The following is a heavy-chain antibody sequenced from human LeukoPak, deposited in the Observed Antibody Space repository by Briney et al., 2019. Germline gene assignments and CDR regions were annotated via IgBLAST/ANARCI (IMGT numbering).Heavy chain of an antibody. D-gene: IGHD6-13*01. CDR2: IDPGDSDT. J-gene: IGHJ3*02. Sequence: GESLKISCKGSGYSFTSDWIGWGRQMPGKGLESMGIIDPGDSDTRYSPSFQGQVTISADKSIRPHYLQWSTLKASDTAMYYCATRALPYSSSWYPDAFDIWGQGTMVTVSS. V-gene: IGHV5-51*01. CDR3: ATRALPYSSSWYPDAFDI. CDR1: GYSFTSDW.